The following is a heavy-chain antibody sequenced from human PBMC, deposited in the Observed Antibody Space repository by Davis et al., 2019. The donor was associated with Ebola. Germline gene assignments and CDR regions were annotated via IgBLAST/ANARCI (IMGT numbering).Heavy chain of an antibody. V-gene: IGHV3-7*03. CDR1: GFTISSHW. J-gene: IGHJ4*02. CDR3: TRGRGWLNDY. Sequence: GGSLRLSCPASGFTISSHWMNWVRQAPGKGPEWVANIKQDGSERYYVDPVKGRFTTPRDNAKNSLFLQMNSLRADDTAVYYGTRGRGWLNDYWGQGTLVTVSS. D-gene: IGHD5-24*01. CDR2: IKQDGSER.